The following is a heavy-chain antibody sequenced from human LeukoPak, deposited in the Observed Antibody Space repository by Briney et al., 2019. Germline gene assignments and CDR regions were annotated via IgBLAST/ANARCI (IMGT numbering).Heavy chain of an antibody. J-gene: IGHJ5*02. V-gene: IGHV6-1*01. Sequence: QTLSLTCAISGDSVSSNSAAWNWIRQSPSRGLEWLGRTYYRSKWYNDYAVSVKSRITINPDTSKNQFSLQLNSVTPKDTAVYYCAREGRDVLRYFDWLFSRWFDPWGQGTLVTVSS. CDR3: AREGRDVLRYFDWLFSRWFDP. D-gene: IGHD3-9*01. CDR2: TYYRSKWYN. CDR1: GDSVSSNSAA.